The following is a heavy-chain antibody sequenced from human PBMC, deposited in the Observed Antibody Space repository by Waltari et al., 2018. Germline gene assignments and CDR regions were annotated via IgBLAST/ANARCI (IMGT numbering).Heavy chain of an antibody. J-gene: IGHJ4*02. CDR3: ARESGAGYCSGGSCPGGDY. D-gene: IGHD2-15*01. V-gene: IGHV3-53*04. Sequence: EVQLVESGGGLVQPGGSLRLSCAASGFTVSSNYMSWVRQAPGKGLEWVSVIYSGGSTYYADSVKGRFTISRHNSKNTLYLQMNSLRAEDTAVYYCARESGAGYCSGGSCPGGDYWGQGTLVTVSS. CDR1: GFTVSSNY. CDR2: IYSGGST.